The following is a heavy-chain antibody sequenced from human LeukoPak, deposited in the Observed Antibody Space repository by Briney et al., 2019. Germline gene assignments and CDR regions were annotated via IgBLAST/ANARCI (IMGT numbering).Heavy chain of an antibody. Sequence: PGGSLRLSCAASGFTFSTYSIHWVRQAPGKGLEWVAVISYDGNNKDYADSVKGRFTISRDNSKNTLFLQMNSLRPEDTGVYYCSKARSKYYYYYMDVWGKGTTVTVSS. CDR2: ISYDGNNK. CDR1: GFTFSTYS. J-gene: IGHJ6*03. CDR3: SKARSKYYYYYMDV. V-gene: IGHV3-30*04.